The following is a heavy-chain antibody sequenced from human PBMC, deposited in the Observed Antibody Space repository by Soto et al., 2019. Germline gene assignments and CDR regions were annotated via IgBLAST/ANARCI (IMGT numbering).Heavy chain of an antibody. J-gene: IGHJ6*02. V-gene: IGHV1-46*01. Sequence: QVQLVQSGAEVKKPGASVKVSCKASGYTFTSYYMHWVRQAPGQELEWMGIIKPSGTTTDYAQKSQGRATMHRDTSPSHYYMELSRLRSEDTAVYYCSRPQIASHYVYGMDVWGQGTKVTVSS. CDR2: IKPSGTTT. D-gene: IGHD1-26*01. CDR1: GYTFTSYY. CDR3: SRPQIASHYVYGMDV.